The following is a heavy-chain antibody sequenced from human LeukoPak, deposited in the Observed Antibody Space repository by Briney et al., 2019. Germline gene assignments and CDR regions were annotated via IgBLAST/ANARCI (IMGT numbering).Heavy chain of an antibody. V-gene: IGHV3-30*02. J-gene: IGHJ4*02. Sequence: GGSLRLSCAASGFTFSSYGMHWVRQAPGKGLEWVAFIRYDGSNKYYADPVKGRFTISRDNSKNTLYLQMNSLRAEDTAVYYCAKDRIAAAGTFDYWGQGTLVTVSS. CDR1: GFTFSSYG. CDR3: AKDRIAAAGTFDY. D-gene: IGHD6-13*01. CDR2: IRYDGSNK.